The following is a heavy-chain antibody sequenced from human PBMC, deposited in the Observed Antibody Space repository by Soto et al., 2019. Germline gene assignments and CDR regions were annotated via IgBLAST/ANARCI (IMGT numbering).Heavy chain of an antibody. CDR1: GFTFSTYA. V-gene: IGHV3-23*01. CDR2: IGGSAESA. Sequence: GGSLRLSCAASGFTFSTYAMSWVRQAPGKGLEWVSAIGGSAESAYYGDSVKGRSTISRDNSKNTLYLQMNSLRAEDTAVYYCVKGRYFDWLTYFDYWGQGTLVTVSS. CDR3: VKGRYFDWLTYFDY. D-gene: IGHD3-9*01. J-gene: IGHJ4*02.